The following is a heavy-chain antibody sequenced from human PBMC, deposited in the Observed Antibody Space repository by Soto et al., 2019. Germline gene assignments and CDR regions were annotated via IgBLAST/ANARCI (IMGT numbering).Heavy chain of an antibody. CDR3: ARLHSSGYHMESYNWFDP. D-gene: IGHD3-22*01. J-gene: IGHJ5*02. CDR2: IYPGDSDT. Sequence: GESLKISCKGSGYSFTSYWIGWVRQMPGKGLEWMGIIYPGDSDTRYSPSFQGQVTISADKSISTAYLQWSSLKASDTAMYYCARLHSSGYHMESYNWFDPWGHGTLVTVSS. V-gene: IGHV5-51*01. CDR1: GYSFTSYW.